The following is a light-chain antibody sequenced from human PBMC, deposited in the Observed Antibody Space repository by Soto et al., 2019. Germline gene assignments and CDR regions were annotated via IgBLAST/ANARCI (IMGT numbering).Light chain of an antibody. CDR3: CSYAGRYTYV. CDR2: AVS. V-gene: IGLV2-11*01. CDR1: SSPVGGYHY. Sequence: QSALTQPRSVSVSPGQSVTISCTGTSSPVGGYHYVSWYQQFPGKAPKLMIYAVSQRPSGVPDRFSGSESGNTASLTISGLQAEDEADYYCCSYAGRYTYVFGTGTKSPS. J-gene: IGLJ1*01.